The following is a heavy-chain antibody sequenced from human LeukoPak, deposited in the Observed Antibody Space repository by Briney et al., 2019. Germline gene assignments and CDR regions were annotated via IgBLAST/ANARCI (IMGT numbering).Heavy chain of an antibody. Sequence: ASVKVSCKVSGYTLTELSMYWVRQAPGKGLEWMGGFDPEDGETIYAQKFQGRVTMTEDTSTDTAYMELSSLRSEDTAVYYCATIHRGYDSSGYIDYWGQGTLVTVSS. CDR3: ATIHRGYDSSGYIDY. V-gene: IGHV1-24*01. CDR1: GYTLTELS. J-gene: IGHJ4*02. D-gene: IGHD3-22*01. CDR2: FDPEDGET.